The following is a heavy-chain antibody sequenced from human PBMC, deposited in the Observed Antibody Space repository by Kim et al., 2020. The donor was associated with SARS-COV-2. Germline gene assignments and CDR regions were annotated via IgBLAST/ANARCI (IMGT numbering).Heavy chain of an antibody. Sequence: GGSLRLSCAASGFTVSSNYMSWVRQAPGKGLEWVSVIYSGGSTYYADSVKGRFTISRDNSKNTLYLQMNSLRAEDTAVYYCARSGHDYGDYYVDYWGQGTLVTVSS. V-gene: IGHV3-53*01. CDR3: ARSGHDYGDYYVDY. J-gene: IGHJ4*02. CDR2: IYSGGST. CDR1: GFTVSSNY. D-gene: IGHD4-17*01.